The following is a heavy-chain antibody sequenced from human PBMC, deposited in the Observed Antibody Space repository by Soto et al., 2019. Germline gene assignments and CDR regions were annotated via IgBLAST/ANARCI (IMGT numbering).Heavy chain of an antibody. V-gene: IGHV3-66*01. CDR2: IYSGGST. D-gene: IGHD4-17*01. Sequence: GGSLRLSCAASGFTVSSNYMSWVRQGPGKGLEWVSVIYSGGSTYYADSVKGRFTISRDNPKNTLYLQMNSLRAEDTAVYYCARDFVHGDHPEYFQHWGQGTLVTISS. CDR1: GFTVSSNY. CDR3: ARDFVHGDHPEYFQH. J-gene: IGHJ1*01.